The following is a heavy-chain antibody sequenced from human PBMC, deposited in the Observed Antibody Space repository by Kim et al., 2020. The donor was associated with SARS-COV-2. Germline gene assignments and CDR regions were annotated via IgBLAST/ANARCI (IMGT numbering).Heavy chain of an antibody. Sequence: GGSLRLSCAASGFTFSSYAMNWVRQAPGKGLEWVSAISGSGDSTYYADSGKGQFTISRDNSKNTLHLQMNSLRAEDTAIYYCAKDQGYYGSGNHYNIDYWGQGTLVTVSS. V-gene: IGHV3-23*01. CDR1: GFTFSSYA. D-gene: IGHD3-10*01. CDR2: ISGSGDST. CDR3: AKDQGYYGSGNHYNIDY. J-gene: IGHJ4*02.